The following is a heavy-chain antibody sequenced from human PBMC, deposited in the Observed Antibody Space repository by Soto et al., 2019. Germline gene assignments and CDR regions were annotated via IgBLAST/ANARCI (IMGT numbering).Heavy chain of an antibody. CDR2: ISYDGSNK. Sequence: QVQLVESGGGVVQPGRSLRLSCAASGFTFSSYGMHWVRQAPGKGLEWVAVISYDGSNKYYADSVKGRFTISRDNSKNTLYLQMNSLRAEDTAVYYCAKTGIAAAGWPGGYYGMDVWGQGTTVTVSS. J-gene: IGHJ6*02. D-gene: IGHD6-13*01. CDR1: GFTFSSYG. V-gene: IGHV3-30*18. CDR3: AKTGIAAAGWPGGYYGMDV.